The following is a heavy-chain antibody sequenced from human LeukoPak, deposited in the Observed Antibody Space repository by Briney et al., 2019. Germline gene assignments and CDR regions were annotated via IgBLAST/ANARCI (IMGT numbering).Heavy chain of an antibody. Sequence: SETLSLTCAVYGGSFSGYYWSWIRQPPGKGLEWIGYIYYSGSTNYNPSLKSRVTISVDTSKNQFSLKLSSVTAADTAVYYCARSRLRLGELSNWGQGTLVTVSS. CDR2: IYYSGST. CDR1: GGSFSGYY. D-gene: IGHD3-16*02. J-gene: IGHJ4*02. CDR3: ARSRLRLGELSN. V-gene: IGHV4-59*01.